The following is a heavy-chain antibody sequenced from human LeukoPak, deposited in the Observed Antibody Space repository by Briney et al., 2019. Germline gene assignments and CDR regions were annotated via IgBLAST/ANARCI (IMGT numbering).Heavy chain of an antibody. V-gene: IGHV4-34*01. CDR1: GGSFSGYY. D-gene: IGHD2-21*01. J-gene: IGHJ4*02. CDR3: ASSNWAWVVVA. Sequence: SETLSLTCAVYGGSFSGYYWSWIRQPPGKGLEWIGEINHSGSTNYNPSLKSRVTISVDTSKNQFSLKLSSVTAADTAVYYCASSNWAWVVVAWGQGTLVTVSS. CDR2: INHSGST.